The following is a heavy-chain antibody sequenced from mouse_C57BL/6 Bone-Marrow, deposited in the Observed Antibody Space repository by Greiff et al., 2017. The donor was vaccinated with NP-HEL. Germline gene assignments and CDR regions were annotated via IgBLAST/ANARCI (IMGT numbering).Heavy chain of an antibody. V-gene: IGHV1-64*01. CDR2: IHPNSGST. Sequence: QVQLKQSGAELVKPGASVKLSCKASGYTFTSYWMHWVKQRPGQGLEWIGMIHPNSGSTNYNEKFKSKVTLTVDKSSSTAYMQLSSLTSEDSAVYYCARSRRGYGGLDYWGQGTTLTVSS. CDR3: ARSRRGYGGLDY. CDR1: GYTFTSYW. D-gene: IGHD1-1*02. J-gene: IGHJ2*01.